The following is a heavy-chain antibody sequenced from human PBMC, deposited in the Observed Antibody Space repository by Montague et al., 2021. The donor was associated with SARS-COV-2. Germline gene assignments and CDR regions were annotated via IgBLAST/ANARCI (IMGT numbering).Heavy chain of an antibody. Sequence: SETLSLTCAASGGTFSGSYWSWVRQSPGKGLEWIGDVNHSKSTNYNPSLKGRVTISVDRSKNQFSLRLRSVTAADTAVYYCARGRGLYYESSGGLYYMDVWGAGTAVTAAS. D-gene: IGHD3-22*01. CDR2: VNHSKST. V-gene: IGHV4-34*01. CDR1: GGTFSGSY. CDR3: ARGRGLYYESSGGLYYMDV. J-gene: IGHJ6*01.